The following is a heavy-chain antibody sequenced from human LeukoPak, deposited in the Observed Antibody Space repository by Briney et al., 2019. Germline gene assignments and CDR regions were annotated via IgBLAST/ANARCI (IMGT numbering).Heavy chain of an antibody. V-gene: IGHV3-74*01. CDR1: GFTFSTYL. D-gene: IGHD3/OR15-3a*01. CDR3: ARGFWTGVEY. CDR2: IKSDGSDT. J-gene: IGHJ4*02. Sequence: TGGVPRLSRAAPGFTFSTYLMDWGRHAPGGGVVWVSRIKSDGSDTSYADSVKGRFTISRDNAKNTLYLQMNSLRAEDTAVYYCARGFWTGVEYWGQGALVTVSS.